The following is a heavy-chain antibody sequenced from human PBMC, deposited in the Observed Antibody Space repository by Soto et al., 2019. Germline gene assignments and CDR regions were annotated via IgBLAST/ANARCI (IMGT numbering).Heavy chain of an antibody. CDR2: IIPISGTA. CDR3: ARSQGSSTSLEIYYYYYYGMDA. J-gene: IGHJ6*02. CDR1: GGTFSSYA. Sequence: QVQLVQSGAEVKKPGSSVKVSCKASGGTFSSYAISWVRQAPGQGLEWMGGIIPISGTANYAQKFQGRVTTTANESRSTAYMERSSMRSEDTAVYYCARSQGSSTSLEIYYYYYYGMDAWGQGTTVTVSS. D-gene: IGHD2-2*01. V-gene: IGHV1-69*01.